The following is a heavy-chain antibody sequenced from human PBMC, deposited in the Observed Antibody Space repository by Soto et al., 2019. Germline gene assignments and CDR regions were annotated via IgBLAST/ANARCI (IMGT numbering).Heavy chain of an antibody. CDR2: MKSYCGGGTT. CDR3: IWQQDFYYGKAV. CDR1: GFSFSPAW. Sequence: EVQLVESGGGLVTPGGSLRLSCTGTGFSFSPAWMNRVRQAPGKGLEWVGRMKSYCGGGTTDYAATVQGRFTISRDDSKNTLYLQMNSLKFEDTALYFCIWQQDFYYGKAVWGQGTTVTVSS. V-gene: IGHV3-15*07. D-gene: IGHD6-13*01. J-gene: IGHJ6*02.